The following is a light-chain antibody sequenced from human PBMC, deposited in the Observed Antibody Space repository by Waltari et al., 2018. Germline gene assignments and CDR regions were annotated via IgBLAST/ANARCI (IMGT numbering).Light chain of an antibody. Sequence: ELVLTQSPATLSVSPGERAALPCKASQNVGSQLGWYQQRPGQAPRLLIDDVSNRASGVPARFSGSGSGTDFTLTISSLEPEDVAVYYCQQRDSWPLTFGGGTKVEIK. CDR3: QQRDSWPLT. CDR2: DVS. J-gene: IGKJ4*01. CDR1: QNVGSQ. V-gene: IGKV3-11*01.